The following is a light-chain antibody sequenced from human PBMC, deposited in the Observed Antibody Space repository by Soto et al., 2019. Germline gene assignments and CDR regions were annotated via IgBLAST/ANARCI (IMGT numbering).Light chain of an antibody. CDR2: GNS. CDR1: SSNIGAGYD. Sequence: LTQPPSVSGAPGQRVTISCTGSSSNIGAGYDVHWYQQLPGTAPKLLIYGNSNRPSGVPDRFSGSKSGTSASLAITGLQAEDEADYYCQSYDSSLSAYVFGTGTKLTVL. J-gene: IGLJ1*01. V-gene: IGLV1-40*01. CDR3: QSYDSSLSAYV.